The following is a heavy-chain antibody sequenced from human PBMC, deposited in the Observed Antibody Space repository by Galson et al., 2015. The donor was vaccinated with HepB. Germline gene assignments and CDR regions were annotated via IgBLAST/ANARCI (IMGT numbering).Heavy chain of an antibody. CDR1: GYTFTSYY. J-gene: IGHJ3*02. V-gene: IGHV1-46*01. CDR2: INPSGGSI. Sequence: SVKVSCKASGYTFTSYYMHWVRQAPGQGLEWMGIINPSGGSISYAQKFQGRVTMTRDTSTSTVYMELSSLRSEDTAVYYCARIERRGYCSSTSCYTGSDAFDIWGQGTMVTVSS. CDR3: ARIERRGYCSSTSCYTGSDAFDI. D-gene: IGHD2-2*02.